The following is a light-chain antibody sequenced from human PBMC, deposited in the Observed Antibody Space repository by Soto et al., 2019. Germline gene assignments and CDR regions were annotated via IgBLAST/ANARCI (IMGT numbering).Light chain of an antibody. V-gene: IGLV2-23*01. Sequence: QLVLTQPASVSGSPGQSITISCTGTFSDVGSYNLVSWYQQHPGKAPKLMIYEDTKRPSGVSNRFSGSKSGYTASLTISGLQAEDEADYYCCSYAGSSTVVFGGGTKVTVL. CDR1: FSDVGSYNL. CDR2: EDT. CDR3: CSYAGSSTVV. J-gene: IGLJ2*01.